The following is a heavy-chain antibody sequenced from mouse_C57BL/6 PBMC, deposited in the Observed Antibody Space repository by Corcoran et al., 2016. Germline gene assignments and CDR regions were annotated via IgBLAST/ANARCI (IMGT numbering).Heavy chain of an antibody. CDR3: TRYSNDVFDY. CDR2: IDPEDGDT. V-gene: IGHV14-1*01. D-gene: IGHD2-12*01. J-gene: IGHJ2*01. CDR1: GFNIQDYY. Sequence: EVQLQPSGAELVRPGASVKLSCTASGFNIQDYYIHWVKQRPEQGLGWIGRIDPEDGDTEYAPKFQGKATMTEDPPSNTAYLQLSSLTSEDTAVDYCTRYSNDVFDYWGQGTTLTVSS.